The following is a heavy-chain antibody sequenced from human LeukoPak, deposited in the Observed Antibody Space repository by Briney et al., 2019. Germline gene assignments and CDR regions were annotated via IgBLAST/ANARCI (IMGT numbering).Heavy chain of an antibody. J-gene: IGHJ4*02. D-gene: IGHD3-9*01. CDR1: GYTFTSYG. CDR2: ISAYNGNT. Sequence: ASVKVSCKASGYTFTSYGISWVRQAPGQGLEWMGWISAYNGNTNYAQKLQGRVTMTTDTSTSTAYMELGSLRSDDTAVYYCARDSGGTVLRYFDWLSEFDYWGQGTLVTVSS. V-gene: IGHV1-18*01. CDR3: ARDSGGTVLRYFDWLSEFDY.